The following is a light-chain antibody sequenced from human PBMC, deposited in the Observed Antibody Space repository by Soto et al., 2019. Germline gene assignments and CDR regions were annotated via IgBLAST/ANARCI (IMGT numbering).Light chain of an antibody. V-gene: IGKV4-1*01. CDR2: WAS. CDR3: QQYFNTPWT. CDR1: QSLLYRSKNKDY. J-gene: IGKJ1*01. Sequence: DIIMTQSPESLAVSLGERATINCKSSQSLLYRSKNKDYLAWYQQKPGQPPSLLIYWASTRESGVSDRFSGSGSGTDFTLTVTSMQAEDVAVYYCQQYFNTPWTFGQGTKVEIK.